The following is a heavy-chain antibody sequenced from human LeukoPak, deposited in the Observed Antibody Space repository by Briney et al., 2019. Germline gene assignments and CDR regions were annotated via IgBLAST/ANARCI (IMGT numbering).Heavy chain of an antibody. V-gene: IGHV4-39*01. D-gene: IGHD3-9*01. CDR3: ARQTPEILRYFDWLLSPSWFDP. CDR2: IYYSGST. J-gene: IGHJ5*02. Sequence: PSETLSLTCTVSGGSISSSSYYWGWIRQPPGKGREWIGSIYYSGSTYYNPSLKSRVTISVDTSKNQFSLKLSSVTAADTAVYYCARQTPEILRYFDWLLSPSWFDPWGQGTLVTVSS. CDR1: GGSISSSSYY.